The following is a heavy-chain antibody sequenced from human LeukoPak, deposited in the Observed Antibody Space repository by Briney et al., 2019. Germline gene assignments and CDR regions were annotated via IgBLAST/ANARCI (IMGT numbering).Heavy chain of an antibody. CDR1: GGLISDRNYH. CDR2: IFYSGTN. CDR3: ARRVNSSGWYFGY. Sequence: SETLSLTCTVSGGLISDRNYHWGWIRQPPGKGLEWIGSIFYSGTNYYNPSLKTRVTMSEDMSQNQFFLKLSSVTAADTAVYYCARRVNSSGWYFGYWGQGILVTVSS. V-gene: IGHV4-39*01. D-gene: IGHD3-22*01. J-gene: IGHJ4*02.